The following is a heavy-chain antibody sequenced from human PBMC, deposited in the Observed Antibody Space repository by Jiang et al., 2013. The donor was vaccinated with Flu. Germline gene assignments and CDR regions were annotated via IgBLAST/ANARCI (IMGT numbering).Heavy chain of an antibody. CDR1: GFTFSSYA. J-gene: IGHJ4*02. CDR3: ARVGGFGASDY. Sequence: QLVESGGGVVQPGRSLRLSCAASGFTFSSYAMHWVRQAPGKGLEWVAVISYDGSNKYYADSVKGRFTISRDNSKNTLYLQMNSLRAEDTAVYYCARVGGFGASDYWGQGTLVTVSS. CDR2: ISYDGSNK. V-gene: IGHV3-30*01. D-gene: IGHD3-10*01.